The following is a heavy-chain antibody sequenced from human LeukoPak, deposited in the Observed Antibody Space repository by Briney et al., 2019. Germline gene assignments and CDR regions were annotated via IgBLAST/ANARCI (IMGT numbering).Heavy chain of an antibody. Sequence: GGSLRLSCAASGFTFSNYAMSWVRQAPGKGLEWVSAITGGGSGIYYADSIKSRFTISRDNSKNTLYLQINSLRAEDTAVYYCAKWGDYDVLTGYYVSDYWGQGTLVTVSS. V-gene: IGHV3-23*01. CDR1: GFTFSNYA. CDR3: AKWGDYDVLTGYYVSDY. CDR2: ITGGGSGI. J-gene: IGHJ4*02. D-gene: IGHD3-9*01.